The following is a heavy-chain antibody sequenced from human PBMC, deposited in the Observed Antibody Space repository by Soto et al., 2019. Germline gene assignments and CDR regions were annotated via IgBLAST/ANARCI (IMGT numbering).Heavy chain of an antibody. CDR1: GFTLSTYW. V-gene: IGHV3-7*01. Sequence: PGGSLRLSCAASGFTLSTYWMAWLRQTPGKGLEFVANIRQDGNEINYMDSVKGRFTISRDNAKNLLFPQMDSLRDDDTAVYYCGTDQWGGAFDIGGQGTMVTVSS. J-gene: IGHJ3*02. CDR2: IRQDGNEI. D-gene: IGHD3-10*01. CDR3: GTDQWGGAFDI.